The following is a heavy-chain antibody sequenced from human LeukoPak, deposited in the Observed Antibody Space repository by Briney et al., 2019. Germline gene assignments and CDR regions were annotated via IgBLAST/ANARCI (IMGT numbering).Heavy chain of an antibody. CDR1: GGSISSYY. Sequence: SETLSLTCTVSGGSISSYYWSWIRQPPGKGLEWIGYIYYSGSTNYNHSLKSRVTISVDTSKNQFSLKLSSVTAADTAVYYCARESRITFGGVIATGWFDPWGQGTLVTVSS. V-gene: IGHV4-59*01. D-gene: IGHD3-16*02. CDR2: IYYSGST. CDR3: ARESRITFGGVIATGWFDP. J-gene: IGHJ5*02.